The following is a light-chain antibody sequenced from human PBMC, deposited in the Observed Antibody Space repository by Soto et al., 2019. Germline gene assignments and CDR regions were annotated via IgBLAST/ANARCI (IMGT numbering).Light chain of an antibody. Sequence: QSVLTQPASVSGSPGQSITISCTGTNSDVGGYNYVSWYQHHPGKAPKLMIYDISNRPSGVSNRFSGSKSGNTASLTISGLQAEDEADYYCSSYTNINSFVVFGGGTKLTVL. CDR2: DIS. CDR3: SSYTNINSFVV. V-gene: IGLV2-14*03. CDR1: NSDVGGYNY. J-gene: IGLJ2*01.